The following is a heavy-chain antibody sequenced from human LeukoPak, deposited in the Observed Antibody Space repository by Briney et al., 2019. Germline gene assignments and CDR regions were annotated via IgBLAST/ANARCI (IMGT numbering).Heavy chain of an antibody. CDR2: INPSGCRT. D-gene: IGHD3-3*01. CDR1: GYTFNRYY. V-gene: IGHV1-46*02. J-gene: IGHJ6*03. CDR3: AREGGRYDFWSGFNYYYYMDV. Sequence: GASVQVSCKASGYTFNRYYLHWVRQDPAQGREWMGIINPSGCRTCYAQKFHARVTRPRDRTPSPVSMELSSLRSEDADVYYCAREGGRYDFWSGFNYYYYMDVWGKGTTVTVSS.